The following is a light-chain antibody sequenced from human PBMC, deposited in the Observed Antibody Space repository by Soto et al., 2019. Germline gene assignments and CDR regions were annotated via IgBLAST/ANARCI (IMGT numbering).Light chain of an antibody. CDR1: QSVSSSS. J-gene: IGKJ1*01. V-gene: IGKV3-20*01. CDR2: GAS. Sequence: EIVLTQSPGTLSLSPGERATLSCRANQSVSSSSLAWYQQKPGQAPRLLIYGASSRATGIPDRFSGSGSGTDFTLTISRLEPEDFATYYCQQSYNFPRTFGQGTTV. CDR3: QQSYNFPRT.